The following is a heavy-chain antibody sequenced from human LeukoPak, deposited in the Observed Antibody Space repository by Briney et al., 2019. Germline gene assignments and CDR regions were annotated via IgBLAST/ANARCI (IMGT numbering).Heavy chain of an antibody. D-gene: IGHD3-3*01. CDR2: IYYSGST. V-gene: IGHV4-59*08. CDR3: ARTQNTIFGVVIPNYGMDV. Sequence: SETLSLTCTVSGGSISSYYWSWIRQPPGKGLEWIGCIYYSGSTNYNPSLKSRVTISVDTSKNQFSLKLSSVTAADTAVYYCARTQNTIFGVVIPNYGMDVWGQGTTVTVSS. J-gene: IGHJ6*02. CDR1: GGSISSYY.